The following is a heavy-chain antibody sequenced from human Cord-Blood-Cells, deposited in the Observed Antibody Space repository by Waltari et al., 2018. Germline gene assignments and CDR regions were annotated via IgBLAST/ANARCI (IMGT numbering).Heavy chain of an antibody. J-gene: IGHJ4*02. CDR3: ARGANSWYY. V-gene: IGHV3-7*01. Sequence: EVQLVESGGGLVQPGGSLRLSCADSGFTFSSSWMSWVRQAPGKGLEWVANIKQDGSEKYYVDSVKGRFTISRDNAKNSLYLQMNSLRAEDTAVYYCARGANSWYYWGQGTLVTVSS. D-gene: IGHD6-13*01. CDR1: GFTFSSSW. CDR2: IKQDGSEK.